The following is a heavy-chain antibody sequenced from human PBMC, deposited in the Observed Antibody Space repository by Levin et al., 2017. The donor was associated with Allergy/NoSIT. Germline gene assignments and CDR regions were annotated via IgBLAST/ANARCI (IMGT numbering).Heavy chain of an antibody. D-gene: IGHD2-8*01. CDR3: ARVHALGLRYFDY. V-gene: IGHV4-34*01. CDR1: GGSFSGYY. J-gene: IGHJ4*02. Sequence: PSETLSLTCAVYGGSFSGYYWSWIRQPPGKGLEWIGEINHSGSTNYNPSLKSRVTISVDTSKNQFSLKLSSVTAADTAVYYCARVHALGLRYFDYWGQGTLVTVSS. CDR2: INHSGST.